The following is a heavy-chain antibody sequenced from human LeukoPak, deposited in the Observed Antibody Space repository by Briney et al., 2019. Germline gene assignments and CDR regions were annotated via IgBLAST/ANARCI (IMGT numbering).Heavy chain of an antibody. CDR3: ARGMRYYGMDV. CDR2: IYYSGST. J-gene: IGHJ6*02. D-gene: IGHD1-14*01. Sequence: PSETLSLTCTVSGGSISSYYWSWMRQPPGKGLEWIGYIYYSGSTNYNPSLKSRVTISVDTSKNQFSLKLSSVTAADTAVYYCARGMRYYGMDVWGQGTTVTVSS. CDR1: GGSISSYY. V-gene: IGHV4-59*01.